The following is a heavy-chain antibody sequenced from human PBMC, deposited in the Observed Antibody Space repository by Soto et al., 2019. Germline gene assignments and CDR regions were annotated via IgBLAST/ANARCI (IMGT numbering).Heavy chain of an antibody. CDR3: CYGGNSEYYFDY. D-gene: IGHD4-17*01. Sequence: PGGSLRLSCVASGFTFSSYAMHWVRQAPGKGLEWVAVISYDGSNKYYADSVKGRFTISRDNSKNTLYLQMNSLRAEDTAVYYCCYGGNSEYYFDYWGQGTLVTVSS. CDR2: ISYDGSNK. V-gene: IGHV3-30-3*01. J-gene: IGHJ4*02. CDR1: GFTFSSYA.